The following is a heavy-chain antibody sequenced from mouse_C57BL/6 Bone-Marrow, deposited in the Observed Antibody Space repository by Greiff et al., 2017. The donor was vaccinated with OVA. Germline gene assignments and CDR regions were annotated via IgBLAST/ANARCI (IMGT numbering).Heavy chain of an antibody. CDR2: IYPRSGNT. J-gene: IGHJ4*01. Sequence: QVQLQQSGAELARPGASVKLSCKASGYTFTSYGISWVKQRPGQGLEWIGEIYPRSGNTYYNEKFKGKATLTADKSSSTAYMELRSLTSEDAAVYFCARYYYDYDVGYYAMDYWGQGTSVTVSS. D-gene: IGHD2-4*01. CDR3: ARYYYDYDVGYYAMDY. V-gene: IGHV1-81*01. CDR1: GYTFTSYG.